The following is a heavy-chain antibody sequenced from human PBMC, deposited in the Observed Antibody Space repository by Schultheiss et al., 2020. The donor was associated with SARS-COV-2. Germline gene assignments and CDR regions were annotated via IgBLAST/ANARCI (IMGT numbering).Heavy chain of an antibody. D-gene: IGHD6-13*01. J-gene: IGHJ4*02. CDR1: GFTFSSYS. Sequence: GGSLRLSCAASGFTFSSYSMNWVRQAPGKGLEWVSSISSSSSYIYYADSVKGRFTISRDNANNSLYLQINSLRAEDTAVYNCARDVAAAFDYWGKGTLVTVAS. CDR3: ARDVAAAFDY. V-gene: IGHV3-21*01. CDR2: ISSSSSYI.